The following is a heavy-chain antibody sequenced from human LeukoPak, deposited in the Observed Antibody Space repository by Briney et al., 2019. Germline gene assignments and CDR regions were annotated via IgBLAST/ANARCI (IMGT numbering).Heavy chain of an antibody. D-gene: IGHD2-2*01. V-gene: IGHV1-69*05. Sequence: SVKVSCKASGGTFSSYAISWLRQAPGQGLEWMGRIIPIFGTANYAQKFQGRVTITTDESTSTAYMELSSLRSEDTAVYYCARASIVVVPAAAYYYYYMDVWGKGTTVTVSS. CDR2: IIPIFGTA. CDR1: GGTFSSYA. J-gene: IGHJ6*03. CDR3: ARASIVVVPAAAYYYYYMDV.